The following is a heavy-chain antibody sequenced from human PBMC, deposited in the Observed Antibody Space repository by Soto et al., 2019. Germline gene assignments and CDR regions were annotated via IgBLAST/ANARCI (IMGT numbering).Heavy chain of an antibody. J-gene: IGHJ3*02. Sequence: PSETLSLTCTVSGCSVSSYYWSWIRQPPGKGLEWIGFIYYSRMTNYNPSLKSRVTISLDTSKNQFSLKLSSVTAADTALYYCASHGGITMVRGVLTAFDIWGQGTMVTVSS. CDR2: IYYSRMT. D-gene: IGHD3-10*01. V-gene: IGHV4-59*08. CDR3: ASHGGITMVRGVLTAFDI. CDR1: GCSVSSYY.